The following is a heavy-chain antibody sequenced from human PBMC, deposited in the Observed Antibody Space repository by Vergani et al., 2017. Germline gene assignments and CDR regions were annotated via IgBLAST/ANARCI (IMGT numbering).Heavy chain of an antibody. V-gene: IGHV4-59*13. CDR2: VYFSGST. Sequence: QVQLQESGPGLVKASETLSLTCTISDGSIGGYYWNCIRQPPGEGLEWIGLVYFSGSTNSNPSLQSRVTISVDPSKNQFSLKLTSVTAADTAVYYCAGSHSYTAGYYFDNWGQGTLVTVSS. D-gene: IGHD1-14*01. J-gene: IGHJ4*02. CDR1: DGSIGGYY. CDR3: AGSHSYTAGYYFDN.